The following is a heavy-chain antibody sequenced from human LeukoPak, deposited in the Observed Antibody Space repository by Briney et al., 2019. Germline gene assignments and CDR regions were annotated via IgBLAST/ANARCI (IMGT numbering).Heavy chain of an antibody. V-gene: IGHV3-7*02. CDR2: IKPDGTET. CDR1: GFTFSNTW. D-gene: IGHD2-21*02. CDR3: ARSVTDDYALDY. J-gene: IGHJ4*02. Sequence: PGGSLRLSCAASGFTFSNTWMNWVRQTPGRGLEWVACIKPDGTETYYVDSVKGRFTISRDNARNSLYLQMNSLRDEDTAVYYCARSVTDDYALDYWGQGTLVTVSS.